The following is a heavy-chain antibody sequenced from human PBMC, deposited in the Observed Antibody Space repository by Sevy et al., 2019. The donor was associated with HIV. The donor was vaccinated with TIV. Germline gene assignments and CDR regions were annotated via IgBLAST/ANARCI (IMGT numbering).Heavy chain of an antibody. CDR3: ARDLSMVRGVIRGNIDY. CDR2: ISYDGSNK. V-gene: IGHV3-30-3*01. D-gene: IGHD3-10*01. J-gene: IGHJ4*02. Sequence: GGSLRLSCAASGFTFSSYAMHWVRQAPGKGLEWVAVISYDGSNKYYAHSVRGRFTISRDNSKNTLYLQMNSLRAEDTAVYYCARDLSMVRGVIRGNIDYWGQGTLVTVSS. CDR1: GFTFSSYA.